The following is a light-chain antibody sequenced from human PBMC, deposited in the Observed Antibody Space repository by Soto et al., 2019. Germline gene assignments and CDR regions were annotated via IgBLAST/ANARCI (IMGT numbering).Light chain of an antibody. V-gene: IGLV2-14*03. CDR2: DVN. Sequence: HYVLTQPASLSGSPVQSITISCTGTSSDVGAYDYVSWLQQHRRKAPTLMISDVNNRPSGDCNRFSGSKSGNTDSLTVSGLQVEDEGEYFCFSFTSTSTHVFGTGTKVTVL. J-gene: IGLJ1*01. CDR3: FSFTSTSTHV. CDR1: SSDVGAYDY.